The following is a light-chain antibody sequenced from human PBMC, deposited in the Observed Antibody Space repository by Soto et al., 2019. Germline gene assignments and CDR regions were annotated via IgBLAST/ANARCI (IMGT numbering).Light chain of an antibody. V-gene: IGKV3-20*01. CDR2: GAS. CDR3: QQYGSSPTWT. CDR1: QSISGA. Sequence: TQSPATLSVSPGGRATLSCRASQSISGALAWYQQKPGQAPRLLIYGASSRATGIPDRFSGSGSGTDFTLTISRLEPEDFAVYYCQQYGSSPTWTFGQGTKVDIK. J-gene: IGKJ1*01.